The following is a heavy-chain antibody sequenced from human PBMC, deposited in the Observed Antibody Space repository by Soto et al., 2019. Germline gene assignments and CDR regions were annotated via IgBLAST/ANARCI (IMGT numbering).Heavy chain of an antibody. CDR1: GFMFSNYW. CDR2: IKEDGSDR. V-gene: IGHV3-7*03. D-gene: IGHD4-17*01. CDR3: GRVSGYGDNVDP. Sequence: EVYLVESGGGLVQPGGSLRLSCGVSGFMFSNYWMNWVRQAPGKGLEWVANIKEDGSDRSYVDSVKGRFTIPGDNAKKSPYLQMTGLRVEDTAVYYCGRVSGYGDNVDPWGHATRVIVSS. J-gene: IGHJ5*02.